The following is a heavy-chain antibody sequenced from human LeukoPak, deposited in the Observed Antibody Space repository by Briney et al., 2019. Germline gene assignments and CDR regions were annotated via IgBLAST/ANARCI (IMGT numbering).Heavy chain of an antibody. CDR3: ARHSTAGPGFDY. Sequence: RASETLSLTCTVSGGSISSYYWSWIRQPPGKGLEWIGYIYYSGSTNYNPSLKSRVTISVDTSKNQFSLKLSSVTAADTAVYYCARHSTAGPGFDYWGQGTLVTVSS. J-gene: IGHJ4*02. D-gene: IGHD2-2*01. CDR1: GGSISSYY. CDR2: IYYSGST. V-gene: IGHV4-59*08.